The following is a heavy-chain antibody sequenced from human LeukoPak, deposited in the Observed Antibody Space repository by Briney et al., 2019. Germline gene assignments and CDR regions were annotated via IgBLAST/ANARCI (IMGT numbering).Heavy chain of an antibody. V-gene: IGHV1-69*05. Sequence: GASVKVSCKASGGTFSSYAISWVRQAPGQGLEWMGRIIPIFGTANYAQKFQGRVTITTDESTSTAYMELSSLRSEDTAVYYCAGDRYSSSSYYYYMDVWGKGTTVTVSS. D-gene: IGHD6-6*01. CDR3: AGDRYSSSSYYYYMDV. CDR2: IIPIFGTA. CDR1: GGTFSSYA. J-gene: IGHJ6*03.